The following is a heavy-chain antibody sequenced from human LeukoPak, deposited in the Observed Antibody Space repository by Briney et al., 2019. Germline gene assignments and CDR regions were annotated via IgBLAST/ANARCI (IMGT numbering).Heavy chain of an antibody. Sequence: SETLSLTCIVSGASIINYSWNWLRQSPGKGLEWIGYFSLGGSGTTSYTSSLKSRVTISRDTSKNQLSLKLSSVTAADTAVYYCARGLRDGYNTYYFDYWGQGTLVTVSS. CDR2: FSLGGSGTT. V-gene: IGHV4-59*12. CDR1: GASIINYS. D-gene: IGHD5-24*01. CDR3: ARGLRDGYNTYYFDY. J-gene: IGHJ4*02.